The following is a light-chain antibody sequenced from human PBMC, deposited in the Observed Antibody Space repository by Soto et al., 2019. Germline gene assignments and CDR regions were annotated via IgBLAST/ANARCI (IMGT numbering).Light chain of an antibody. Sequence: SALPQPASVSGAPGQSITISCTGTSSDVGGYNYVSWYQQHPGKAPKLMIYDVSNRPSGVSNRFSGSKSGNTASLTISGLQAEDEADYYCSSYTSSSTLVVFGTGTKSPS. V-gene: IGLV2-14*01. CDR3: SSYTSSSTLVV. CDR2: DVS. CDR1: SSDVGGYNY. J-gene: IGLJ1*01.